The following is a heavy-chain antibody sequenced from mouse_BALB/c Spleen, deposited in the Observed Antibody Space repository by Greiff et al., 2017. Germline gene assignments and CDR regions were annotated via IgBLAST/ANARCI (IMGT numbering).Heavy chain of an antibody. CDR1: GFSLTSYG. V-gene: IGHV2-2*02. Sequence: QVQLQQSGPGLVQPSQSLSITCTVSGFSLTSYGVHWVRQSPGKGLEWLGVIWSGGSTDYNAAFISRLSISKDNSKSQVFFKMNSLKANDTAIYYCASPITPMDYWGQGTSVTVSS. CDR2: IWSGGST. D-gene: IGHD1-2*01. J-gene: IGHJ4*01. CDR3: ASPITPMDY.